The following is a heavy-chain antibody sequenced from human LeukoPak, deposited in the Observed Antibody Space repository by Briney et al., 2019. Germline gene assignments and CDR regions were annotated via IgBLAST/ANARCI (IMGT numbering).Heavy chain of an antibody. J-gene: IGHJ6*02. Sequence: QPGGSLRLSCAASGFTFSSYSMSWVRQAPGRGLEWVANIKQDGSEKYYVDSVKGRFTISRDNAKNSLYLQMNSLRAEDTAVYYCARDGYSSGWYPGGYYYYGMDVWGQGTTVTVSS. CDR1: GFTFSSYS. V-gene: IGHV3-7*01. CDR2: IKQDGSEK. D-gene: IGHD6-19*01. CDR3: ARDGYSSGWYPGGYYYYGMDV.